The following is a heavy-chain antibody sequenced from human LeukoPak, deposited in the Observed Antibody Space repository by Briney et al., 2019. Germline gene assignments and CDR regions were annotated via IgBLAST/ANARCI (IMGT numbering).Heavy chain of an antibody. D-gene: IGHD3-3*01. V-gene: IGHV1-18*01. CDR1: GYTFTSYG. CDR2: ISAYNGNT. J-gene: IGHJ6*03. CDR3: ARVTYDFWSGYYTSYYYYYYMDV. Sequence: ASVKVSCKASGYTFTSYGISWVRQAPGQGLEWMGWISAYNGNTNYAQKLQGRVTMTTDTSTSTAYMELSSLRAEDTAVYYCARVTYDFWSGYYTSYYYYYYMDVWGKGTTVTVSS.